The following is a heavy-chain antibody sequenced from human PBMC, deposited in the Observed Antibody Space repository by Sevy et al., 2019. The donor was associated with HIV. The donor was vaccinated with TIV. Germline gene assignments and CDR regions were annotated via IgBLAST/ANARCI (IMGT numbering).Heavy chain of an antibody. V-gene: IGHV3-48*02. CDR1: GFTFSSYS. J-gene: IGHJ4*02. Sequence: GGSLRLSCAASGFTFSSYSMNWVRQAPGKGLEWVSYISSSSSKRYYADSVKGRFTISRDNAKNSLYLQMNSLRDEDTAVYDCARAEQTTDILTGPNAPFDYWGQGTLVTVSS. D-gene: IGHD3-9*01. CDR3: ARAEQTTDILTGPNAPFDY. CDR2: ISSSSSKR.